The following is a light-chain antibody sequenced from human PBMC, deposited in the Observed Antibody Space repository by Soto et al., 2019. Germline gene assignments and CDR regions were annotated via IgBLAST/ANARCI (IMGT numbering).Light chain of an antibody. CDR3: SSYTSISTLDV. V-gene: IGLV2-14*01. CDR1: NSDVRGYNY. Sequence: QSVPSQPASVSGSPGQSITISCTGSNSDVRGYNYVSWYQQRPGKAPELMIYEVSHRPSGVSNRFSGSKSDNTASLTISGLQAEDEADYYCSSYTSISTLDVFGTGTKVTVL. CDR2: EVS. J-gene: IGLJ1*01.